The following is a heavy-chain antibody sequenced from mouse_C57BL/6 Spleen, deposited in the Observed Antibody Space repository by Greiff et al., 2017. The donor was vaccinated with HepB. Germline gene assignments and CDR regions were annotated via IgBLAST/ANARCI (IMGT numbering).Heavy chain of an antibody. J-gene: IGHJ2*01. CDR1: GFTFSDYY. Sequence: EVKLVESEGGLVQPGSSMKLSCTASGFTFSDYYMAWVRQVPEKGLEWVANINYDGSSTYYLDSLKSRFIISRDNAKNILYLQMSRLKSEDTATYYCARGYYGSSYWFDYWGQGTTLTVSS. CDR3: ARGYYGSSYWFDY. D-gene: IGHD1-1*01. V-gene: IGHV5-16*01. CDR2: INYDGSST.